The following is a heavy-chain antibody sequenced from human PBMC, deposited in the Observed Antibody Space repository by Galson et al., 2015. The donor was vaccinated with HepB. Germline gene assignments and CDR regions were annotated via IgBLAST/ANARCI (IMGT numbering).Heavy chain of an antibody. CDR3: ARHVQNGYNYLPGDY. D-gene: IGHD5-24*01. Sequence: QSAAEAKTPGESLRISCKGSGYTLNSHWISWVRQMPGRGLQWMGRTDPSASYTNYSPSFQGHVTFSADKSITTAYLQWSSLKASDTAMYYCARHVQNGYNYLPGDYWGQGTLVTVSS. J-gene: IGHJ4*02. CDR1: GYTLNSHW. V-gene: IGHV5-10-1*01. CDR2: TDPSASYT.